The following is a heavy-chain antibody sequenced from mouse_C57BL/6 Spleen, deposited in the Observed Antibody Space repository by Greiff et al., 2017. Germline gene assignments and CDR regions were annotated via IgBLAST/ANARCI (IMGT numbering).Heavy chain of an antibody. CDR1: GYTFTSYW. D-gene: IGHD1-1*01. V-gene: IGHV1-50*01. Sequence: QVQLQQPGAELVKPGASVKLSCKASGYTFTSYWMQWVKQRPGQGLEWIGEIDPSDSYTNYNQKFKGKATLTVYTSSSTAYMQLSSLTSEDSAVYYCARNYGSSYGYWGQGTTLTVSS. J-gene: IGHJ2*01. CDR2: IDPSDSYT. CDR3: ARNYGSSYGY.